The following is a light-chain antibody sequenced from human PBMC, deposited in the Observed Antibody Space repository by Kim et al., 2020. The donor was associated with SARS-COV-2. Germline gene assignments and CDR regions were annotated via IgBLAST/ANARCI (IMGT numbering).Light chain of an antibody. CDR3: NSRDSSTNQLV. V-gene: IGLV3-19*01. CDR2: GKS. Sequence: SSELTQDPAVSVALGQTVRITCQGDSLGNNYASWYQQKPGQAPVVVIYGKSNRLSGIPDRFSGSTSGITASLIITGAQAEDEADYYCNSRDSSTNQLVFGGGTKLTVL. J-gene: IGLJ2*01. CDR1: SLGNNY.